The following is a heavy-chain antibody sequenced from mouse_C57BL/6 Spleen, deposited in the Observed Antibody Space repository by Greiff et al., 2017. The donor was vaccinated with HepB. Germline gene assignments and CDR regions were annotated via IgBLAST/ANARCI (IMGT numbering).Heavy chain of an antibody. V-gene: IGHV1-59*01. D-gene: IGHD1-1*01. CDR1: GYTFTSYW. CDR3: ARFTTVVPYYFDY. CDR2: IDPSDSYT. Sequence: QVQLQQPGAELVRPGTSVKLSCKASGYTFTSYWMHWVKQRPGQGLEWIGVIDPSDSYTNYNQKFKGKATLTVDTSSSTAYMQLSSLTSEDSAVYYCARFTTVVPYYFDYWGQGTTLTVSS. J-gene: IGHJ2*01.